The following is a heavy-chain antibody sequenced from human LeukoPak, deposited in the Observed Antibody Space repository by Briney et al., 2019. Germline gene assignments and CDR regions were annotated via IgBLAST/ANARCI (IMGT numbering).Heavy chain of an antibody. CDR3: ARAQYGSGSYPYYYLYYYMDV. D-gene: IGHD3-10*01. CDR1: GFTIGDYS. Sequence: GGSLRLSCTAFGFTIGDYSMSWVRQSPGKGLEWVGFIRSKAYGGTTEYAASVQGRFIISRDESKSIAYLQMNSLKIEDTAVYYCARAQYGSGSYPYYYLYYYMDVWGKGTTVTISS. V-gene: IGHV3-49*04. J-gene: IGHJ6*03. CDR2: IRSKAYGGTT.